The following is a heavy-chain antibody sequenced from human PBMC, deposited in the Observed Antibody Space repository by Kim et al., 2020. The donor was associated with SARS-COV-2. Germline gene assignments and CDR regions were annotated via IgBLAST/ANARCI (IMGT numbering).Heavy chain of an antibody. CDR1: GYSISSGYY. D-gene: IGHD1-7*01. V-gene: IGHV4-38-2*02. CDR2: IYHSGST. CDR3: ATNRWLELHLDAFDI. Sequence: SETLSLTCTVSGYSISSGYYWGWIRQPPGKGLEWIGSIYHSGSTYYNPSLKSRVTISVDTSKNQFSLKLSSVTAADTAVYYCATNRWLELHLDAFDIWGQGTMVTVSS. J-gene: IGHJ3*02.